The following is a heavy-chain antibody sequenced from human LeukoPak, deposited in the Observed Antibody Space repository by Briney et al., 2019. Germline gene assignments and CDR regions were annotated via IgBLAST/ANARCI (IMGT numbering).Heavy chain of an antibody. V-gene: IGHV3-7*03. J-gene: IGHJ4*02. CDR3: ARDGQYDYGDYAGYFDY. Sequence: PGGSLRLSCAASGFTFSTHWMSWVRQAPGKGLEWVANIKHDGSERDYVDSVKGRFTISRDNAKNSLYLQMNSLRAEDTAVYYCARDGQYDYGDYAGYFDYWGQGTLVTVSS. CDR2: IKHDGSER. CDR1: GFTFSTHW. D-gene: IGHD4-17*01.